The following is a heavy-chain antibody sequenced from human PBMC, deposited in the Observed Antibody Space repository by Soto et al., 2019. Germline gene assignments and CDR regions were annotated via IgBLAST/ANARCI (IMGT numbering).Heavy chain of an antibody. Sequence: GGSLRLSCAASGFTFSTYGMHWVRQAPGKGLEWVAAMSYDGTKQYYVDSVKSRFTISRDNSRNTLFLQVNSLRDEDTAVYYCAKEYGSTWIDHWGQGTLVTAPQ. V-gene: IGHV3-30*18. J-gene: IGHJ4*02. CDR3: AKEYGSTWIDH. CDR1: GFTFSTYG. D-gene: IGHD6-13*01. CDR2: MSYDGTKQ.